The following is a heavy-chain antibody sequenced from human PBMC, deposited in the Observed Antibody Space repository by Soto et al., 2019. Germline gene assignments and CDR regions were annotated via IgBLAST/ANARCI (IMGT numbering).Heavy chain of an antibody. CDR2: IYYSGIT. CDR3: TIFFFQAEDSIRDVHSVSAFLLNRSTDL. V-gene: IGHV4-39*01. D-gene: IGHD2-21*01. Sequence: PGKGLEWIGSIYYSGITHYSPSLKSRVNLSVDASKNQFSLKLTSVTSTDTAVYYCTIFFFQAEDSIRDVHSVSAFLLNRSTDL. J-gene: IGHJ2*01.